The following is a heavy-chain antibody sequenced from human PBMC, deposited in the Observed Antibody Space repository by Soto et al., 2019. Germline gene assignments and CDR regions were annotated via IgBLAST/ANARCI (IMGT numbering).Heavy chain of an antibody. CDR3: AKDTTGTTSYYYYGMDV. J-gene: IGHJ6*02. D-gene: IGHD1-1*01. CDR2: ISYDGGNK. CDR1: GFTFSSYG. V-gene: IGHV3-30*18. Sequence: GGSLRLSCAASGFTFSSYGMHWVRQAPGKGLEWVAVISYDGGNKYYADSVKGRFTIPRDNSKNTLYLQMNSLRAEDTAVYYCAKDTTGTTSYYYYGMDVWGQGTTVTVSS.